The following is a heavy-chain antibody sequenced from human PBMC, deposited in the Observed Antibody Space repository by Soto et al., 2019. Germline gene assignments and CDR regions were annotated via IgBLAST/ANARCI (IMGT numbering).Heavy chain of an antibody. Sequence: GGSLRLSCAASGFTFSSYAMSWVRQAPGKGLEWVSAISGSGGSTYYADSVKGRFTISRDNSKNTLYLQMNSLRAEDTAVYYCAKPSNSYGYLSWFDPWGQGTLVTVSS. CDR3: AKPSNSYGYLSWFDP. D-gene: IGHD5-18*01. V-gene: IGHV3-23*01. CDR2: ISGSGGST. CDR1: GFTFSSYA. J-gene: IGHJ5*02.